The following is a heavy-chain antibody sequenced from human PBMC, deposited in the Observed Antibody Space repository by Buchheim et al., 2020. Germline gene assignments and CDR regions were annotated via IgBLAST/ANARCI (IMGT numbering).Heavy chain of an antibody. CDR3: ARDSVDTAMGALNYYYYGMDV. J-gene: IGHJ6*02. D-gene: IGHD5-18*01. V-gene: IGHV1-69*12. Sequence: QVQLVQSGAEVKKPGSSVKVSCKASGGTFSSYAISWVRQAPGQGLEWMGGSIPIFGTANYAQKFQGRVTITADESTSTAYMELSSLRSEDTAVYYCARDSVDTAMGALNYYYYGMDVWGQGTT. CDR2: SIPIFGTA. CDR1: GGTFSSYA.